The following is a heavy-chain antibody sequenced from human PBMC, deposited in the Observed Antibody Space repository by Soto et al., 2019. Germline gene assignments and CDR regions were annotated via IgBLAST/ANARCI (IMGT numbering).Heavy chain of an antibody. CDR2: ITEDGSGT. CDR1: GFTFSSYP. Sequence: PGGSLRLSCATSGFTFSSYPIHWVRQAPGKGPVWVSRITEDGSGTTYADSVKGRFTVTRDNARTTVYLQMNGLRPEDTAVYYCAKVAQGDPIITDYGMDVWGQGTTVTVSS. V-gene: IGHV3-74*01. CDR3: AKVAQGDPIITDYGMDV. D-gene: IGHD2-21*02. J-gene: IGHJ6*02.